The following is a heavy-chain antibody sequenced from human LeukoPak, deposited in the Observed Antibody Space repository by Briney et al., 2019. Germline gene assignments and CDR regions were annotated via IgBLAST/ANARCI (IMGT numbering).Heavy chain of an antibody. V-gene: IGHV4-34*01. D-gene: IGHD6-13*01. Sequence: SETLSLTCAVYGGSFSGYYWSWIRQPPGEGLEWIGEINHSGSTNYNPSLKSRVTISVDTSKNQFSLKLSSVTAADTAVYYCARGRNSTGIAAAGRVVVTFDYWGQGTLVTVSS. J-gene: IGHJ4*02. CDR2: INHSGST. CDR3: ARGRNSTGIAAAGRVVVTFDY. CDR1: GGSFSGYY.